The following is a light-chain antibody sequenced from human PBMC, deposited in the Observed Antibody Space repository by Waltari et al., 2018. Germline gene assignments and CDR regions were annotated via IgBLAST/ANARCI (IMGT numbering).Light chain of an antibody. CDR2: RAS. J-gene: IGKJ3*01. Sequence: IQMTQSPSSLSASVGDRVTITCQASQGINNNLAWYQQKPGKVPKLLIFRASTLQSEVPSRFSGSGSGTDFTLTISSLQPEDFAIYYCQQGYFTPFTFGQGTTVEIE. CDR1: QGINNN. CDR3: QQGYFTPFT. V-gene: IGKV1-6*01.